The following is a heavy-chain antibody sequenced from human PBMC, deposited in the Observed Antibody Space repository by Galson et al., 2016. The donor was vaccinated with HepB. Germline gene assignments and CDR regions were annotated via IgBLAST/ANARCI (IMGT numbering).Heavy chain of an antibody. J-gene: IGHJ4*02. V-gene: IGHV3-66*01. CDR3: ARDPGGGPTHGY. CDR1: GFTVGNNF. CDR2: IYSVGTP. Sequence: SLRLSCAASGFTVGNNFMSWVRQAPGKGLEWVSLIYSVGTPHYADSVKGRFTMSRDSSKNTLYLLMNSLRADDTAVYFCARDPGGGPTHGYWGQGTLVTVSS. D-gene: IGHD3-16*01.